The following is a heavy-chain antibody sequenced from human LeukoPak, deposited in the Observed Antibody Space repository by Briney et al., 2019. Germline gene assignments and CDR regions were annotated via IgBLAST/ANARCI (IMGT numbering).Heavy chain of an antibody. J-gene: IGHJ6*03. CDR1: GFTVSSNY. CDR2: IYSGGST. Sequence: GGSLRLSCAASGFTVSSNYMSWVRQAPGKGLEWVSVIYSGGSTYYADSVKGRFTISRDNSKNTLYLQMNSLRAEDTAVYYCARIIEWNYYYMDVWGKGTTVTISS. D-gene: IGHD3-10*01. V-gene: IGHV3-53*01. CDR3: ARIIEWNYYYMDV.